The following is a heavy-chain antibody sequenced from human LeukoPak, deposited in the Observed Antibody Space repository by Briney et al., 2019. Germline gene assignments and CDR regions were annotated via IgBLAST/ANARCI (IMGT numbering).Heavy chain of an antibody. CDR2: ISSPGSSI. V-gene: IGHV3-11*04. CDR1: GFTFSDYY. CDR3: ASGKPGPYYYYLDV. D-gene: IGHD3-10*01. J-gene: IGHJ6*03. Sequence: GGSLRPSCAASGFTFSDYYMTWMRQAPGKGLEWVSHISSPGSSILYADTVKGRFTISRDNAKNSLYLQMHSLRVEDTAIYYCASGKPGPYYYYLDVWGKGTKVTVSS.